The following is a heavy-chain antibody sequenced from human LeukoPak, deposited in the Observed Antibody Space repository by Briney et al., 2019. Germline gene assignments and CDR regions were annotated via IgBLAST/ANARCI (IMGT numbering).Heavy chain of an antibody. D-gene: IGHD3-16*01. V-gene: IGHV3-74*01. CDR2: INSDGSST. J-gene: IGHJ4*02. CDR1: GFTFSSYW. CDR3: VKEGVEYSYSYGDY. Sequence: GGSLRLSCAASGFTFSSYWMHWVRQAPGKGLVWVSRINSDGSSTSYADSVKGRFTVSRDNAKNTLYLQMSNLRPDDTAFYFCVKEGVEYSYSYGDYWGQGTLVTVSS.